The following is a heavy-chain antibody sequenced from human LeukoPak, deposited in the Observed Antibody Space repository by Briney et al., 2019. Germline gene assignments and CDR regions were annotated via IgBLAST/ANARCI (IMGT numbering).Heavy chain of an antibody. J-gene: IGHJ6*02. CDR1: GYTFSNYG. V-gene: IGHV1-18*01. D-gene: IGHD5-18*01. Sequence: ASVKVSCKTSGYTFSNYGISWVRQAPGQGLEWMGWINPDNGNTNYAEGFQGRVTITADKSTSTAYMELSSLRSEDTAVYYCAREALTADTTGYSYGVPSGSMDVWGQGTTVTVSS. CDR2: INPDNGNT. CDR3: AREALTADTTGYSYGVPSGSMDV.